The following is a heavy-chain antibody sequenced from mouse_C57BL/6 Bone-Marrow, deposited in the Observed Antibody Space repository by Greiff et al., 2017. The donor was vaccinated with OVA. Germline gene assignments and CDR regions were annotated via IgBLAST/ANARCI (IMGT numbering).Heavy chain of an antibody. CDR2: IDPEKGDT. D-gene: IGHD1-1*01. V-gene: IGHV14-4*01. CDR3: TTLSYCSSLYAMDY. CDR1: GFNIKDAY. J-gene: IGHJ4*01. Sequence: DVQLQESGAELVRPGAPVKLSCTASGFNIKDAYMPWVKQRPEQVLEWIGWIDPEKGDTDYASKFKGKATITADTSSNTAYLQLSSLTSEATAVYYSTTLSYCSSLYAMDYWGQGTSVTVSS.